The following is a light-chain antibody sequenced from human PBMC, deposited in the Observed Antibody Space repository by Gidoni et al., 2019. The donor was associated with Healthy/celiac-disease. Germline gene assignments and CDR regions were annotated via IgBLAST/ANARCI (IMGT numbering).Light chain of an antibody. V-gene: IGKV1-39*01. CDR3: QQSYSTPRT. J-gene: IGKJ1*01. CDR2: AAS. Sequence: DIQMTQSPPSLSASVGDRVTITCRTSQSISSYLNWYQQRPGTAPKLLIYAASSLQSGVPSRFSGSGSGTDFTLTISSLQPEDFATYYCQQSYSTPRTFGQGTKVEIK. CDR1: QSISSY.